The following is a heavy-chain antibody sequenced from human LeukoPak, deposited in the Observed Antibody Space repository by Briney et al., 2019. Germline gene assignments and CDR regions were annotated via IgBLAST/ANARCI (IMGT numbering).Heavy chain of an antibody. D-gene: IGHD5-18*01. Sequence: KPSETLSLTCAFYGGSFSGYYWGWIRQPPGKGLEWIGSISYSGSTYYNPSLKSRVTVSVDTSKNQFSLKLSSVTAADTAVYYCARDGLWIQNAFDIWGQGTMVTVSS. V-gene: IGHV4-34*01. CDR1: GGSFSGYY. CDR3: ARDGLWIQNAFDI. CDR2: ISYSGST. J-gene: IGHJ3*02.